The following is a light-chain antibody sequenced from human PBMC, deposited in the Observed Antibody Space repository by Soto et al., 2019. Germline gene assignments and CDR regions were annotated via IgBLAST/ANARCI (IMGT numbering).Light chain of an antibody. Sequence: DIQMTQSPSTLSASIGDRVTITCRASQNIRSWLAWYQQKPGKAPELLIYSASGLESGVPSRFSGSGFGTEFNLTISSLQPDDFATYYCQEYNGDSGLTFGGGTKVEIK. CDR2: SAS. CDR1: QNIRSW. V-gene: IGKV1-5*03. J-gene: IGKJ4*01. CDR3: QEYNGDSGLT.